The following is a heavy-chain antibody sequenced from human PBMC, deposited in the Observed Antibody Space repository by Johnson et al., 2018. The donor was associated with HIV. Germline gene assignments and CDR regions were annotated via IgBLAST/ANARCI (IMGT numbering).Heavy chain of an antibody. CDR1: GFTFSKSW. CDR2: IYSGGST. Sequence: VQLVESGGGFVQPWGSLRLSCAASGFTFSKSWMHWVRQAPGKGLEWVSVIYSGGSTYYADSVKGRFTISRDNSKNTLYLQMNSLRAEDTAVYYCARLFYGDDAFDIWGQGTMVTVSS. D-gene: IGHD4-17*01. V-gene: IGHV3-66*04. CDR3: ARLFYGDDAFDI. J-gene: IGHJ3*02.